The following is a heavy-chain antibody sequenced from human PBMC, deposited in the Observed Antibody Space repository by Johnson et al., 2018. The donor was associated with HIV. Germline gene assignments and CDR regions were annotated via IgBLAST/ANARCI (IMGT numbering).Heavy chain of an antibody. J-gene: IGHJ3*02. Sequence: VQLVESGGGVVQPGRSLRLSCAASGFIVSNNYMSWVRQTPGKGLEWVSVIYSGGSTYYADSVKGRFTISRDSSKNTVYLQMNSLRAEDTAIYYCARADGSGSYFGFEIWGQGTMVTVSS. CDR2: IYSGGST. V-gene: IGHV3-53*01. CDR1: GFIVSNNY. CDR3: ARADGSGSYFGFEI. D-gene: IGHD3-10*01.